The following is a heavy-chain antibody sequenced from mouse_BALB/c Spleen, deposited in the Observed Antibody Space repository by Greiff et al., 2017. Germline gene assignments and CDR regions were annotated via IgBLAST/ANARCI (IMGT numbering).Heavy chain of an antibody. J-gene: IGHJ3*01. CDR2: ISSGGST. D-gene: IGHD2-4*01. V-gene: IGHV5-6-5*01. CDR1: GFTFSSYA. CDR3: ARDDYDEGFAY. Sequence: EVKLVESGGGLVKPGGSLKLSCAASGFTFSSYAMSWVRQTPEKRLEWVASISSGGSTYYPDSVKGRFTISRDNARNILYLQMSSLRSEDTAMYYCARDDYDEGFAYWGQGTLVTVSA.